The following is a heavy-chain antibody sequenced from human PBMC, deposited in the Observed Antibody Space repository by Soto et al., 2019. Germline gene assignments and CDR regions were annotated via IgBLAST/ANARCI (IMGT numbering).Heavy chain of an antibody. J-gene: IGHJ4*02. CDR2: ISHSGST. D-gene: IGHD3-10*01. CDR1: GGSISSGDYY. V-gene: IGHV4-61*08. Sequence: PSETLSLTCTVSGGSISSGDYYWSWIRQPPGKGLEWIGDISHSGSTNYNPSLKGRVTISVDTSKNQFSLNLTSATAADTAVYYCARVGRAIRGIITYDYWGPGTLVTVSS. CDR3: ARVGRAIRGIITYDY.